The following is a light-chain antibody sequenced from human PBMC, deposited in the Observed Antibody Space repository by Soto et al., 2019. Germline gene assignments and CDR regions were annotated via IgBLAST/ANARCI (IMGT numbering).Light chain of an antibody. CDR2: DAS. CDR1: QSVSSY. J-gene: IGKJ1*01. V-gene: IGKV3-11*01. Sequence: EIVLTQSPATLSLSPGERATLSCRASQSVSSYFAWYQQKPGQAPRLLIYDASNRATGVPARFSGSGSGTDFTPTISSLEPEDFAVYYCQQRRYWPVTFGQGTKVEIK. CDR3: QQRRYWPVT.